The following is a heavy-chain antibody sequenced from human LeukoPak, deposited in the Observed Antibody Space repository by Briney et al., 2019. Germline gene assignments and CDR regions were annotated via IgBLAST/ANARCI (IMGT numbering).Heavy chain of an antibody. D-gene: IGHD6-13*01. CDR2: INPNSGDT. CDR3: ARGLPQQQLVPDY. V-gene: IGHV1-2*02. CDR1: GYTFTGYY. J-gene: IGHJ4*02. Sequence: ASVKVSCKASGYTFTGYYVHWVRQAPGQGLEWMGWINPNSGDTNCAQKFQGRVTMTKDTSISTAYMDLSRLTSDDTAVYYCARGLPQQQLVPDYWGQGTLVTVSS.